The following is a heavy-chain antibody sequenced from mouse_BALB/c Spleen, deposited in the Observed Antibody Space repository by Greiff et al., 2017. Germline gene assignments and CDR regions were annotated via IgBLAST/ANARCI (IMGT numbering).Heavy chain of an antibody. D-gene: IGHD1-1*01. J-gene: IGHJ4*01. Sequence: VQLQQPGAELVKPGASVKLSCKASGYTFTSYWMHWVKQRPGQGLEWIGEIDPSDSYTNYNQKFKGKATLTVDKSSSTAYMQLSSLTSEDSAVYYCARFDTTVVANAMDYWGQGTSVTVSS. CDR3: ARFDTTVVANAMDY. CDR1: GYTFTSYW. V-gene: IGHV1-69*02. CDR2: IDPSDSYT.